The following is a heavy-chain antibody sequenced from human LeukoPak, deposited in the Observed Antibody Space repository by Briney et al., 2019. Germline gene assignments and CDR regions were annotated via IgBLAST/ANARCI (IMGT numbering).Heavy chain of an antibody. D-gene: IGHD2-15*01. CDR2: ISGSGGST. Sequence: GGSLRLSCAASGFTFSSYAMSWVRQAPGKGLEWVSAISGSGGSTYYADSVKGRFTISRDNSKNTLYLQMNSLRAEDTAVYYCARGPGYCSGGSCYYYYYGMDVWGQGTTVTVSS. CDR3: ARGPGYCSGGSCYYYYYGMDV. V-gene: IGHV3-23*01. J-gene: IGHJ6*02. CDR1: GFTFSSYA.